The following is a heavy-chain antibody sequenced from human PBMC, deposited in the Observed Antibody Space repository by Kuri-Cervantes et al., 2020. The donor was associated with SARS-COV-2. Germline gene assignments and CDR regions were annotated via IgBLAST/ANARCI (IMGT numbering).Heavy chain of an antibody. D-gene: IGHD3-3*01. CDR2: IYYSGST. CDR1: GGSISSSSYY. Sequence: SETLSLTCTVSGGSISSSSYYWGWIRQPPGKGLEWIGSIYYSGSTYYNPSLKSRVTISVDTSKNQFSLKLSSVTAADTAVYYCARGNTRRHTIFGVLIAPCIDYWGQGTLVTVSS. V-gene: IGHV4-39*01. J-gene: IGHJ4*02. CDR3: ARGNTRRHTIFGVLIAPCIDY.